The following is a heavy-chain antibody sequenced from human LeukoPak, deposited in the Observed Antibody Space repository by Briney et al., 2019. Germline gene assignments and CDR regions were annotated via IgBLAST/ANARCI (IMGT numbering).Heavy chain of an antibody. CDR2: INHSGST. V-gene: IGHV4-34*01. Sequence: SETLSLTCAVYGGSFSGYYWSWIRQPPGKGLEWIGEINHSGSTNYDPSLKSRVTISVDTSKNQFSLKLSSVTAADTAVYYCARSPGGWDYWGQGTLVTVSS. CDR3: ARSPGGWDY. D-gene: IGHD6-19*01. CDR1: GGSFSGYY. J-gene: IGHJ4*02.